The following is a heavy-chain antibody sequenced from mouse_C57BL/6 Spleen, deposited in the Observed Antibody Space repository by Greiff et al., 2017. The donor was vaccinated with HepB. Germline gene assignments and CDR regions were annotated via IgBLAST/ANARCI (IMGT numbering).Heavy chain of an antibody. V-gene: IGHV5-16*01. CDR3: ARGYDGYYLYFDV. J-gene: IGHJ1*03. CDR2: INYDGSST. Sequence: EVKVVESEGGLVQPGSSMKLSCTASGFTFSDYYMAWVRQVPEKGLEWVANINYDGSSTYYLDSLKSRFIISRDNAKNILYLQMSSLKSEDTATYYCARGYDGYYLYFDVWGTGTTVTVSS. CDR1: GFTFSDYY. D-gene: IGHD2-3*01.